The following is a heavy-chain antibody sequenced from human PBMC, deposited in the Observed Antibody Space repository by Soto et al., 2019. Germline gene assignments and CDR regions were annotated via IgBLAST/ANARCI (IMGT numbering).Heavy chain of an antibody. Sequence: EVQVVESGGGLVQPGGSLRLSCAASGFSVTNNYMNWVRQAPGKGLEWVSIIDIGGNTYYADSVKDRFTISRDNSRNTLSLHMDNLRAEDTAVYYCAREEGYCGGGYCFRSAFDLWGQGTVVTVSS. J-gene: IGHJ3*01. CDR3: AREEGYCGGGYCFRSAFDL. V-gene: IGHV3-66*01. CDR1: GFSVTNNY. CDR2: IDIGGNT. D-gene: IGHD2-15*01.